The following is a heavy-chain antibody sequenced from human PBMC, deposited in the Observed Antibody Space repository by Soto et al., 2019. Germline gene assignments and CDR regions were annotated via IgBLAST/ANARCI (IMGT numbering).Heavy chain of an antibody. J-gene: IGHJ6*02. Sequence: QLQLQESGSGLVKPSQTLSLTCAVSGGSISSGGYSWSWIRQPPGKGLEWIGYIYHSGSTYYNPSLKSRVTISVDRSKNQFSLKLSSVTAADTAVYHCARALVPVRKPDYYYYGMDVWGQGTTVTVSS. V-gene: IGHV4-30-2*01. CDR1: GGSISSGGYS. CDR2: IYHSGST. D-gene: IGHD3-10*02. CDR3: ARALVPVRKPDYYYYGMDV.